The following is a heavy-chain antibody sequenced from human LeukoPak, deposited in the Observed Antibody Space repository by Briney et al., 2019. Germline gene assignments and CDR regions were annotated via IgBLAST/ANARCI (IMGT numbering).Heavy chain of an antibody. V-gene: IGHV1-18*01. J-gene: IGHJ4*02. CDR3: AREYRDYYDSSGNYLDF. CDR1: GYTLTELS. CDR2: ISGYNGKT. Sequence: ASVKVSCKVSGYTLTELSMHWVRQAPGQGLEWMGWISGYNGKTNYAQKLQDRVTMTTDTSTSTAYMELRSLRSDDTAVYYCAREYRDYYDSSGNYLDFWGQGTLVTVSS. D-gene: IGHD3-22*01.